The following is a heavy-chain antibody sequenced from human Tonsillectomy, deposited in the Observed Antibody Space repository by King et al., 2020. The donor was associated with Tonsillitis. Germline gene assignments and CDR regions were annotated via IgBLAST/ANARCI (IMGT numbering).Heavy chain of an antibody. V-gene: IGHV6-1*01. J-gene: IGHJ6*04. Sequence: VQLQQSGPRLVKPSQTLSLTCAISGDSVSRNSAAWNWIRQSPSRGLEWLGRTYYRSKWYNNYAISVKSRITINPHTSKNQFSLQLNSVTPEDTAVYYWARGGLGWRKDSDYYDGMDVWGKGTTVTVSS. CDR2: TYYRSKWYN. CDR1: GDSVSRNSAA. CDR3: ARGGLGWRKDSDYYDGMDV. D-gene: IGHD3-16*01.